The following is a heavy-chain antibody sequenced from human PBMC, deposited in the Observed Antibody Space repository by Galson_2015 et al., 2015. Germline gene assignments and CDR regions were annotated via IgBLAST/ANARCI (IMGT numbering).Heavy chain of an antibody. CDR1: GGSISSGGYS. Sequence: TLSLTCAVSGGSISSGGYSWSWIRQPPGKGLEWIGYIYHSGSTYYNPSLKSRVTISVDRSKNQFSLKLSSVTAADTAVYYCARYYDSWSGYPRERSVGMDVWGQGTTVTVSS. V-gene: IGHV4-30-2*01. D-gene: IGHD3-3*01. J-gene: IGHJ6*02. CDR3: ARYYDSWSGYPRERSVGMDV. CDR2: IYHSGST.